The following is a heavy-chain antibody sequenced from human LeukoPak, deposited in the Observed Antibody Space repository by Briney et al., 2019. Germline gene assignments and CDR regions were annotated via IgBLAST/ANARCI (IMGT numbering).Heavy chain of an antibody. D-gene: IGHD5-18*01. CDR3: ARDRSGTAMARELDY. CDR1: GYTFTSYG. CDR2: ISAYNGNT. J-gene: IGHJ4*02. Sequence: ASVKVSCKASGYTFTSYGISWVRQAPGQGLEWMGWISAYNGNTNYAQKLQGRVTMTTDTSTSTAYMELRSLRSDDTAVYYCARDRSGTAMARELDYWGQGTLVTVSS. V-gene: IGHV1-18*01.